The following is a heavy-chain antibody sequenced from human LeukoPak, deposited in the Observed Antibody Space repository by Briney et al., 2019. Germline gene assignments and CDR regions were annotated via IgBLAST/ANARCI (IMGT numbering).Heavy chain of an antibody. CDR3: VPTPYSGDYYYFDY. CDR1: GYTFTGYY. CDR2: INPNTGGT. V-gene: IGHV1-2*02. D-gene: IGHD2-21*02. Sequence: ASVKVSCKASGYTFTGYYMQWVRQAPGQGLEWMGWINPNTGGTHYAQQFQGRVTMTRATSISTAYMGLSRLRSDDTAVYYCVPTPYSGDYYYFDYWGQGTLVTVSS. J-gene: IGHJ4*02.